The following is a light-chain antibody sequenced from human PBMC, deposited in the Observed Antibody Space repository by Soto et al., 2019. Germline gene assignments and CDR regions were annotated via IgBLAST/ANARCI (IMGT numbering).Light chain of an antibody. CDR1: QSISNY. CDR2: GAS. CDR3: QQSYRSPLT. J-gene: IGKJ2*01. Sequence: DIQMTQSPSSLSASVGDRVTLTCRASQSISNYLNWYQQGPGKVPELLIYGASTLQTGVPSRFSGSGSGTDFTLTISSLQLEDSATYYCQQSYRSPLTSGQGTKLEIK. V-gene: IGKV1-39*01.